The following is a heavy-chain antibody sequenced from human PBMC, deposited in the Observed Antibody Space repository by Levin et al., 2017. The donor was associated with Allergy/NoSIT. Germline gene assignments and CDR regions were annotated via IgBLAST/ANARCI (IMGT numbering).Heavy chain of an antibody. Sequence: ASVKVSCKAAGYTFTDYYMHWVRQAPGQGLEWMGWVNCNSGDTNYAQKFQGRVTMTRDKSISTAYIELSNLRSDDAAVYYCARNDYGDYVQNFDYWGQGTLVTVSS. D-gene: IGHD4-17*01. CDR2: VNCNSGDT. J-gene: IGHJ4*02. CDR1: GYTFTDYY. CDR3: ARNDYGDYVQNFDY. V-gene: IGHV1-2*02.